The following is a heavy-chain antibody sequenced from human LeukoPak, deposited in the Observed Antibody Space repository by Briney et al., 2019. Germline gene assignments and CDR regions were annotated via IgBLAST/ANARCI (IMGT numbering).Heavy chain of an antibody. V-gene: IGHV4-39*01. CDR2: IYYSGST. Sequence: SGTLSLTCTVSGGSISSSSYYWGWIRQPPGKGLEWIGSIYYSGSTYYNPSLKSRVTISVDTSKNQFSLKLSSVTAADTAVYYCARRLSVGVPGYYYYYMDVWGKGTTVTVSS. CDR1: GGSISSSSYY. J-gene: IGHJ6*03. D-gene: IGHD1-26*01. CDR3: ARRLSVGVPGYYYYYMDV.